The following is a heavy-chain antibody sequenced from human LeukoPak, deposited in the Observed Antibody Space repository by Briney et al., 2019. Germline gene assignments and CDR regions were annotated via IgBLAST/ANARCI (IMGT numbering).Heavy chain of an antibody. CDR1: GFTFDDYG. J-gene: IGHJ6*02. CDR2: INWNGGST. Sequence: GGSLRLSCAASGFTFDDYGMSWVRQAPGKGLEWVSGINWNGGSTGYADSVKGRFTISRDNAKNSLYLQMNSLRAEDTALYHCARGGLSSGWYSPHGMDVWGQGTTVTVSS. V-gene: IGHV3-20*01. CDR3: ARGGLSSGWYSPHGMDV. D-gene: IGHD6-19*01.